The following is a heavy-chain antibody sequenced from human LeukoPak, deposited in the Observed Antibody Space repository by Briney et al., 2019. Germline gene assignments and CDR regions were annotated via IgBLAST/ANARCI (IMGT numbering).Heavy chain of an antibody. CDR2: IIPIFGTA. Sequence: SVKVSCKASGGTFSSYAISWVRQAPGQGLEWMGRIIPIFGTANYAQKFQGRVTITTDESTSTAYMELSSLRSEDTAVYYRAREGGSSWFGDWFDPWGQGTLVTVSS. D-gene: IGHD6-13*01. CDR3: AREGGSSWFGDWFDP. J-gene: IGHJ5*02. V-gene: IGHV1-69*05. CDR1: GGTFSSYA.